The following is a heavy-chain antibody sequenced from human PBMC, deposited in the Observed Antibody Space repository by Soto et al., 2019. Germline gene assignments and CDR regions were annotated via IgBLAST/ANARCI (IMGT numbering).Heavy chain of an antibody. CDR1: GGTFSSYA. Sequence: QVQLVQSGAEVKKPGSSVKVSCKASGGTFSSYAISWVLQAPGQGLEWMGGIIPIFGTANYAQKFQGRVTITADESTSTAYMELSSLRSEDTAVYYCARAINYYDSSGYLNWFDPWGQGTLVTVSS. V-gene: IGHV1-69*01. J-gene: IGHJ5*02. CDR2: IIPIFGTA. D-gene: IGHD3-22*01. CDR3: ARAINYYDSSGYLNWFDP.